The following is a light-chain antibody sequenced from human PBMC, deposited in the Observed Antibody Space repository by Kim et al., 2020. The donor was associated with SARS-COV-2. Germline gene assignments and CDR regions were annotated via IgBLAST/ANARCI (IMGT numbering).Light chain of an antibody. CDR2: ANN. CDR3: SAWDISLSAWV. Sequence: QAGLTQPPSVSKGLRQTATLTCTGNSNNVGNQGAAWLQQHQGHPPKLLSYANNNRPSGTSQRFSASRSGNTASLTITELQPEDEADYYCSAWDISLSAWVFGGGTKLTVL. CDR1: SNNVGNQG. V-gene: IGLV10-54*04. J-gene: IGLJ3*02.